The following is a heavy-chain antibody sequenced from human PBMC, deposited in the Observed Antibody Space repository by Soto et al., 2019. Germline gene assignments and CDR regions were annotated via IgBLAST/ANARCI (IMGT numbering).Heavy chain of an antibody. Sequence: PGGSLRLSCAASGFTFDDYAMHWVRQAPGKGLEWVSGISWNSGSIGYADSVKGRFTISRDTSKNTLYLQMNSLRGDDTAVYYCHGYGYWGQGTLVTVSS. D-gene: IGHD5-12*01. J-gene: IGHJ4*02. V-gene: IGHV3-9*01. CDR3: HGYGY. CDR1: GFTFDDYA. CDR2: ISWNSGSI.